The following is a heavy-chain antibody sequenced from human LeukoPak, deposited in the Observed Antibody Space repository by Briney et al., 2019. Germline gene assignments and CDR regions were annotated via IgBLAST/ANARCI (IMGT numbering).Heavy chain of an antibody. CDR3: ARHARSARGYTYGVFDY. Sequence: GESLKISCKGSGYSFTSYWIVWVRQMPGKGLEWMGTIYPGDSDIRDSPSFQGQVTISADKSISTAYLQWSSLKASYTAIYYCARHARSARGYTYGVFDYWGQGTLVTVSS. CDR2: IYPGDSDI. V-gene: IGHV5-51*01. J-gene: IGHJ4*02. D-gene: IGHD5-18*01. CDR1: GYSFTSYW.